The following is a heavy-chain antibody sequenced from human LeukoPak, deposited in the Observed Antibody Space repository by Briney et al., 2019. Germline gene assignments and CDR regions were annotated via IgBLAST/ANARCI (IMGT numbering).Heavy chain of an antibody. CDR3: ARGTVVVVAATGWFDP. J-gene: IGHJ5*02. CDR1: GFTFSSYA. V-gene: IGHV3-30*04. D-gene: IGHD2-15*01. Sequence: PGRSLRLSCAASGFTFSSYAMHWVRQAPGKGLEWVAVISYDGSNKYYADSVKGRFTISRDNSKNTLYLQMNSLRAEDTAVYYCARGTVVVVAATGWFDPRGQGTLVTVSS. CDR2: ISYDGSNK.